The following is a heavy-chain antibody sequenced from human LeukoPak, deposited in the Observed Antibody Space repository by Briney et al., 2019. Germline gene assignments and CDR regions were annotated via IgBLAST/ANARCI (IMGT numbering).Heavy chain of an antibody. CDR1: GFTFSSYA. D-gene: IGHD3-22*01. J-gene: IGHJ4*02. CDR2: ITGSGGST. Sequence: CLRLSCAASGFTFSSYAISSVGRAARQGLECGSAITGSGGSTYYADSVKGRFTISRDNSKNTLYLQMNSLRAEDTAVYYCAKGARITMIVVVNYDYWGQGTLVTVSS. V-gene: IGHV3-23*01. CDR3: AKGARITMIVVVNYDY.